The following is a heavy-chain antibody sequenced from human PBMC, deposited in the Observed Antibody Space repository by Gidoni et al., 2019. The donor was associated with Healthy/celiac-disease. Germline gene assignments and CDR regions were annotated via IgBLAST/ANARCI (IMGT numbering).Heavy chain of an antibody. Sequence: QVQLVQSGAEVKKPGSSVKVSCKASGGTFSSYAISWVRQAPGQGLEWMGGIIPSFGTANYAQKFQGRVTITADKSTSTAYMELSSLRSEDTAVYYCARVGTYCGGDCYLSGPGVADYWGQGTLVTVSS. CDR2: IIPSFGTA. D-gene: IGHD2-21*02. V-gene: IGHV1-69*06. CDR3: ARVGTYCGGDCYLSGPGVADY. J-gene: IGHJ4*02. CDR1: GGTFSSYA.